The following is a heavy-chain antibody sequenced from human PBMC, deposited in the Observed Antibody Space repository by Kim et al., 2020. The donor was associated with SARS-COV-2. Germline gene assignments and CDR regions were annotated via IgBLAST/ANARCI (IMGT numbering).Heavy chain of an antibody. J-gene: IGHJ4*02. CDR2: IYSGGST. CDR1: GFTVSSNY. D-gene: IGHD5-12*01. V-gene: IGHV3-53*01. Sequence: GGSLRLSCAASGFTVSSNYMSWVRQAPGKGLEWVSVIYSGGSTYYADSVKGRFTISRDNSKNTLYLQMNSLRAEDTAVYYCARDGSGYDLGFDYWGQGTLVTVSS. CDR3: ARDGSGYDLGFDY.